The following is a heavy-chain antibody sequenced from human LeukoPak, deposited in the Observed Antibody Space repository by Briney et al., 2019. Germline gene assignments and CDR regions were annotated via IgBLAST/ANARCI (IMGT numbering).Heavy chain of an antibody. D-gene: IGHD6-19*01. Sequence: SETLSLTCTVSGGSVSSGSYYWSWIRQPPGKGLEWIGHIYYSGSTNYNPSLKSRVTISVDTSKNQFSLKLSSVTAADTAVYYCARDRAPSGYSSGWYIKDYYYYGMDVWGQGTTVTVSS. CDR2: IYYSGST. CDR1: GGSVSSGSYY. CDR3: ARDRAPSGYSSGWYIKDYYYYGMDV. J-gene: IGHJ6*02. V-gene: IGHV4-61*01.